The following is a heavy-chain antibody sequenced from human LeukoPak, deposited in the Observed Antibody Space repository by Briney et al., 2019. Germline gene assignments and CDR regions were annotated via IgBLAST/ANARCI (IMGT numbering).Heavy chain of an antibody. CDR1: GYTFTGYY. D-gene: IGHD3-10*01. Sequence: ASVKVSCKASGYTFTGYYIHWVRQAPGQGLEWMGWINPNSGGTNSAQQFQGRVTLTRDTSISTAYMELSRLRSDDTAVYYCATAPPQTMVRGVITLYYFDYWGQGTLVTVSS. J-gene: IGHJ4*02. V-gene: IGHV1-2*02. CDR3: ATAPPQTMVRGVITLYYFDY. CDR2: INPNSGGT.